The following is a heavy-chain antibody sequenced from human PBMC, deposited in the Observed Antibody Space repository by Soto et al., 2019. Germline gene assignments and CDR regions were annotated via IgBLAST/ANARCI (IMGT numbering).Heavy chain of an antibody. D-gene: IGHD3-3*01. V-gene: IGHV4-34*01. J-gene: IGHJ4*02. CDR3: ARGNDADIWSGYYKFDY. Sequence: SETLSLTCAVYGGSFSGYYWSWIRQPPGKGLEWIGEINHSGSTNYNPSLKSRVTISVDTSKNQFSLKLSSVTAADTAVYYCARGNDADIWSGYYKFDYWGQGTLVTVSS. CDR2: INHSGST. CDR1: GGSFSGYY.